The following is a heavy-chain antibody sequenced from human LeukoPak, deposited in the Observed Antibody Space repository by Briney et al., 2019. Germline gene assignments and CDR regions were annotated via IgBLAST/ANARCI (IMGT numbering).Heavy chain of an antibody. J-gene: IGHJ5*02. D-gene: IGHD1-26*01. V-gene: IGHV4-4*09. CDR3: TKREGPMSGSYDYFDP. CDR2: IHSNGCT. CDR1: GGSISGYY. Sequence: PSETLSLTCTVSGGSISGYYWSWIRQPPGQGLEWIAYIHSNGCTNYNPSLKSRVTISVDTSKNQFSLKVTSVTAADTAMYYCTKREGPMSGSYDYFDPWGQEALVTVS.